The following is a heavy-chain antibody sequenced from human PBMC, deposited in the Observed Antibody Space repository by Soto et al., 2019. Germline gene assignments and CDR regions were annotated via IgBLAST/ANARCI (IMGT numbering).Heavy chain of an antibody. CDR2: IIPIFGTA. CDR3: ERARLPYYYDCEADY. J-gene: IGHJ4*02. Sequence: SVKVSCKASGGTFSSYAISWVRQAPGQGLEWMGGIIPIFGTANYAQKFQGRVTITADESTSTAYMELSSLRSEDAAVYYCERARLPYYYDCEADYCGQGPLVTVYS. V-gene: IGHV1-69*13. CDR1: GGTFSSYA. D-gene: IGHD3-22*01.